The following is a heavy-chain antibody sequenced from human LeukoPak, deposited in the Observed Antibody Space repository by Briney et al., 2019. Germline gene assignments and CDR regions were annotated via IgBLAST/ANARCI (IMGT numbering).Heavy chain of an antibody. CDR3: AKRGGESSGWGPFDY. CDR2: IGNSGGDT. Sequence: PGGSLRLSCAASGFTFTTYAMCWVRQAPGKGLEWVSCIGNSGGDTVYADSVRGRFTVSRDTSGNTLFLEMNSLRAEDTAIYYCAKRGGESSGWGPFDYWGQGTLVTVSS. J-gene: IGHJ4*02. D-gene: IGHD6-19*01. CDR1: GFTFTTYA. V-gene: IGHV3-23*01.